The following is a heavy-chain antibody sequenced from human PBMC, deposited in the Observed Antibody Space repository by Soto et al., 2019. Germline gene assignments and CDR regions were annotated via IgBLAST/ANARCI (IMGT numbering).Heavy chain of an antibody. CDR3: ARGMVGVLAGRESYFDY. CDR1: GGSIRSFY. J-gene: IGHJ4*02. Sequence: QVQLQESGPGLVKPSETLSLTCTVSGGSIRSFYWSWIRQPPGKGLEWIGSIYYSGTTNYNPSLKSRVTISLDTSKNQFSLKLSSVTAADTAVYFCARGMVGVLAGRESYFDYWGRGTLVTVSS. CDR2: IYYSGTT. V-gene: IGHV4-59*01. D-gene: IGHD2-8*01.